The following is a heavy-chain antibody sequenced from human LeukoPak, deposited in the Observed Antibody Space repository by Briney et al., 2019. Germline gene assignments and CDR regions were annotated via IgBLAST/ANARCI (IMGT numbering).Heavy chain of an antibody. J-gene: IGHJ4*02. Sequence: PSETLSLTCAVSGGSISSGGYSWSWIRQPPGKGLEWIGYIYHSGSTYYNPSLKSRVTISVDTSKNQFSLKLSSVTAADTAVYYCASENRDGLQPDFDYWGQGTLVTVSS. CDR2: IYHSGST. CDR3: ASENRDGLQPDFDY. V-gene: IGHV4-30-2*01. D-gene: IGHD1-1*01. CDR1: GGSISSGGYS.